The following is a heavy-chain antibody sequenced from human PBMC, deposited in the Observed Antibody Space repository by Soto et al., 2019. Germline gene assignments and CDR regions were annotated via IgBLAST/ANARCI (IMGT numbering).Heavy chain of an antibody. D-gene: IGHD3-22*01. Sequence: GGSLRLSCAASGFTFSSYGMHWVRQAPGKGLEWVAVIWYDGSNKYYADSVKGRFTISRDNSKNTLYLQMNSLRAEDTAVYYCARDIALAYYDSSGYRASGLRTPGNNWFDPWGQGTLVTVSS. CDR1: GFTFSSYG. CDR2: IWYDGSNK. CDR3: ARDIALAYYDSSGYRASGLRTPGNNWFDP. V-gene: IGHV3-33*01. J-gene: IGHJ5*02.